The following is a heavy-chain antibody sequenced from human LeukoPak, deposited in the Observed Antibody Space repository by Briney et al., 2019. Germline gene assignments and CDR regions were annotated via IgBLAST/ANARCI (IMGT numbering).Heavy chain of an antibody. Sequence: PSETLSLTCTVSGGSISSYYWSWIRQPPGKGLEWIGYIYYSGTTNYNPSLKSRVTMSVDTSKNQFSLKLSSVTAADTAVYYCARDRVVVTSYYFDYWGQRTLVTVSS. CDR1: GGSISSYY. CDR3: ARDRVVVTSYYFDY. J-gene: IGHJ4*02. D-gene: IGHD3-22*01. CDR2: IYYSGTT. V-gene: IGHV4-59*12.